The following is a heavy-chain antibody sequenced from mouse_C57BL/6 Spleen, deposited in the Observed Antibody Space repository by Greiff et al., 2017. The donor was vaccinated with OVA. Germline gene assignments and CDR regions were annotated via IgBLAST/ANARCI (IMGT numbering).Heavy chain of an antibody. CDR2: IYPGDGDT. CDR1: GYAFSRYW. J-gene: IGHJ4*01. D-gene: IGHD1-1*01. V-gene: IGHV1-80*01. Sequence: QVQLQQSGAELVKPGASVKISCKASGYAFSRYWMNWVKQRPGKGLEWIGQIYPGDGDTNYNGKFKGKATLTADKSSSTAYMQLSSLTSEDSAVYFCATYGSSYNYAMDYWGQGTSVTVSS. CDR3: ATYGSSYNYAMDY.